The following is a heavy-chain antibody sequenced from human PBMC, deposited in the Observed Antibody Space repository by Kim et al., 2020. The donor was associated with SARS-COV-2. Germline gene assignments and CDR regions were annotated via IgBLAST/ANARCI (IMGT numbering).Heavy chain of an antibody. Sequence: TYYAASVKGRSIISRDNSKNTLYLQMYNLGVEDTAVYYCTKTGTGTWGFDYWGQGTLVTVSS. J-gene: IGHJ4*02. CDR3: TKTGTGTWGFDY. D-gene: IGHD1-7*01. V-gene: IGHV3-23*01. CDR2: T.